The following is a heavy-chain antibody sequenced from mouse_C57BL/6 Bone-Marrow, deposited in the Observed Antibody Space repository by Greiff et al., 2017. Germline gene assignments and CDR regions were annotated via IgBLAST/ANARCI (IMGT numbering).Heavy chain of an antibody. CDR3: ATALYDGYFPWFAY. D-gene: IGHD2-3*01. V-gene: IGHV3-6*01. CDR2: ISYDGSN. CDR1: GYSITSGYY. J-gene: IGHJ3*01. Sequence: EVKLVESGPGLVKPSQSLSLTCSVTGYSITSGYYWNWIRQFPGNKLEWMGYISYDGSNNYNPSLKNRISITRDTSKNQFFLKLNSVTTEDTATYYCATALYDGYFPWFAYWGQGTLVTVSS.